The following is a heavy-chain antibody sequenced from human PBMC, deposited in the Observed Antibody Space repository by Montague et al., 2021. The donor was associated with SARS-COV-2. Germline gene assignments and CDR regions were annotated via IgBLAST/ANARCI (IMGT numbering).Heavy chain of an antibody. D-gene: IGHD3-3*01. CDR3: ARSGVGIFDFSYFDS. V-gene: IGHV4-38-2*02. CDR1: GFSISSGYY. J-gene: IGHJ4*02. CDR2: RYQNGAT. Sequence: SETLSLTCSVSGFSISSGYYWGWIRQTPGKGLEWFGSRYQNGATYYSPPPNRPVTTLLDTSKNQFLLRLTSATAADTAVYYCARSGVGIFDFSYFDSGGQGTLVIVSS.